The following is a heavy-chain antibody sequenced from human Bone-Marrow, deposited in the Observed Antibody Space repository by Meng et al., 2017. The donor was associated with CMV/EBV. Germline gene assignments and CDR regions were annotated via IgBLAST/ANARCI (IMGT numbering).Heavy chain of an antibody. CDR2: IYYSGST. J-gene: IGHJ4*02. D-gene: IGHD2-2*01. CDR1: GGSISSGDYY. CDR3: ARQVPLTAAIYFDY. Sequence: LRLSCTASGGSISSGDYYWSWIRQPPGKGLEWIGYIYYSGSTYYNPSLKSRVTISVDTSKNQFSLKLSSVTAADTAVYYCARQVPLTAAIYFDYWGQGTLVTVSS. V-gene: IGHV4-30-4*08.